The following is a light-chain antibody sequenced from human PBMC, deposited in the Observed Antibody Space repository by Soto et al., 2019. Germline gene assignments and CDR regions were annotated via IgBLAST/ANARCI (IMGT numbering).Light chain of an antibody. CDR2: WES. CDR1: QTILYGSNNKNH. CDR3: QQFYSSPT. Sequence: DIVLTQSPDSLAVSLGERTTINCKSSQTILYGSNNKNHLAWYQHRPGQPPKLLISWESSRESGVPDRFSGRGFGTDLTLSINSLQAEDVAVYYCQQFYSSPTFGQGTKVEIK. J-gene: IGKJ1*01. V-gene: IGKV4-1*01.